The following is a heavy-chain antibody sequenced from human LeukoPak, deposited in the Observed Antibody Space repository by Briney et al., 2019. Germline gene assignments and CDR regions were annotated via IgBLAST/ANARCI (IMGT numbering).Heavy chain of an antibody. D-gene: IGHD5-12*01. CDR3: ARGADIVAGPWDAFDI. CDR2: ISYDGSNK. CDR1: GFTFSSYA. J-gene: IGHJ3*02. V-gene: IGHV3-30-3*01. Sequence: PGGSLRLSCAASGFTFSSYAMHWVRQAPGKGLEWVVVISYDGSNKYYADSVKGRFTISRDNAKNTLYLQMNSLRAEDTAVYYCARGADIVAGPWDAFDIWGQGTMVTVSS.